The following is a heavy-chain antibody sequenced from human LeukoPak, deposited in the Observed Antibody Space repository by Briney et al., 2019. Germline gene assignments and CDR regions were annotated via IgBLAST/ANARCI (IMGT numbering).Heavy chain of an antibody. CDR2: ISSSGSTI. CDR1: GFPFSDYY. D-gene: IGHD4-11*01. V-gene: IGHV3-11*04. Sequence: GGSLRLSCAASGFPFSDYYMSWIRQAPGKGLEWDSYISSSGSTIYYADPVKGRFTISRDNAKNSLYLQMNSLRAEDTAVYYCASLAWSNSPFDYWGQGTLVTVSS. J-gene: IGHJ4*02. CDR3: ASLAWSNSPFDY.